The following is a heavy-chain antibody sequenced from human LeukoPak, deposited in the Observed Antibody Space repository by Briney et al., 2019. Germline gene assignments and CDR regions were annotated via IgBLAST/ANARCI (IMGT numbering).Heavy chain of an antibody. D-gene: IGHD3-22*01. Sequence: GASVKVSCKASGGTFSSYAISWVRQAPGQGLEWMGGIIPIFGTANYAQKFQGRVTITTDESTSTAYMELSSLRSEDTAVYYCARELKYYYDSSGYYDYWGQGTLVTVSS. CDR3: ARELKYYYDSSGYYDY. V-gene: IGHV1-69*05. CDR2: IIPIFGTA. CDR1: GGTFSSYA. J-gene: IGHJ4*02.